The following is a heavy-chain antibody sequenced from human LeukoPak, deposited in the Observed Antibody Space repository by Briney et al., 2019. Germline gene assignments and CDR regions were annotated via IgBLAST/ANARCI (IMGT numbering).Heavy chain of an antibody. J-gene: IGHJ6*02. D-gene: IGHD5-24*01. V-gene: IGHV1-69*13. CDR3: ASTDQSRDGYNWNYYHYGMDV. CDR1: GGTFSSYA. Sequence: SVKVSCKASGGTFSSYAISWVRQAPGHGLEWMGGIIPIFGTADYAQKFQGRVTITADESTSTAYMELSSLGSEDTAVYYCASTDQSRDGYNWNYYHYGMDVWGQGTTVTVSS. CDR2: IIPIFGTA.